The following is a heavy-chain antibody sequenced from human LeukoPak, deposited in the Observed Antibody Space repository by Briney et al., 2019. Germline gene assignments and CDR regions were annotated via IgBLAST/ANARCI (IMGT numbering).Heavy chain of an antibody. V-gene: IGHV3-73*01. J-gene: IGHJ4*02. Sequence: GGSLKLSCAASGFTFSGSAMHWVRQASGKGLEWVGRIRSKASSYATAYAASVKGRFTISRDDSKNTAYLQMNSLKTEDTAVYYCTRQLYSSTDYWGQGTLVTVSS. CDR1: GFTFSGSA. CDR2: IRSKASSYAT. D-gene: IGHD6-13*01. CDR3: TRQLYSSTDY.